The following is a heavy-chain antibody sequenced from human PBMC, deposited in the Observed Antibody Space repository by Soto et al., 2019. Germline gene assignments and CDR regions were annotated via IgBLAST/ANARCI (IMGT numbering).Heavy chain of an antibody. CDR2: IYYSGST. J-gene: IGHJ3*01. D-gene: IGHD2-2*01. CDR1: GGSISSYY. Sequence: SETLSLTCTVSGGSISSYYWSWIRQRQGKGLEWIGYIYYSGSTNYNPSLKSRVTIAVDTYKNQFSLKLSSVTAADTAVYYCARQGGFCSSTSCYLRLGSSAFALWGQGTLV. CDR3: ARQGGFCSSTSCYLRLGSSAFAL. V-gene: IGHV4-59*08.